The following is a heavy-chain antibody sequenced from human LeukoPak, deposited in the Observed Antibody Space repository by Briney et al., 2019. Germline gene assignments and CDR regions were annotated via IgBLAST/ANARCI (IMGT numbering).Heavy chain of an antibody. J-gene: IGHJ5*02. CDR2: IYWDDDK. Sequence: SGPTLVKPTQTLTLICTFSGFSLSTSGVGVGWIRQPPGKALEWLALIYWDDDKRYSPSLKSRLTITKDTSKNQVVLTMTNMDPVDTATYYCAHRRDYDILTGYPYNWFDPWGQGTLVTVSS. D-gene: IGHD3-9*01. V-gene: IGHV2-5*02. CDR3: AHRRDYDILTGYPYNWFDP. CDR1: GFSLSTSGVG.